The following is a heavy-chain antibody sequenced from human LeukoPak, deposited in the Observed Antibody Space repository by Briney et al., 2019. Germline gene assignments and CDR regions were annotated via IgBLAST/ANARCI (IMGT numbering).Heavy chain of an antibody. CDR2: INTNTGIP. J-gene: IGHJ6*02. D-gene: IGHD6-19*01. Sequence: ASAKVSCKASGYTFTRNGINWVRQAPGRGLEWMGWINTNTGIPTYAQGFTGRFVLSLDTSVSTAYLQISSLQAEDTAVYYCARETYSSSGSTYYYGMDVWGQGTTVTVSS. CDR1: GYTFTRNG. V-gene: IGHV7-4-1*02. CDR3: ARETYSSSGSTYYYGMDV.